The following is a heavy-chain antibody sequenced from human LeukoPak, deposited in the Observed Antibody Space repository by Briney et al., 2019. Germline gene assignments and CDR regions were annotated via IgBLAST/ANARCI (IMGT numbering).Heavy chain of an antibody. Sequence: GGSLRLSCAASGFTFSDYYMSWIRQAPGKGLEWVSYISSSSSYTNYADSVKGRFTISRDNAKNSLYLQMNSLRAEDTAVYYCARDGSGYCSGGSCYSAEYFQHWGQGTLVTVSS. J-gene: IGHJ1*01. CDR1: GFTFSDYY. CDR2: ISSSSSYT. V-gene: IGHV3-11*06. CDR3: ARDGSGYCSGGSCYSAEYFQH. D-gene: IGHD2-15*01.